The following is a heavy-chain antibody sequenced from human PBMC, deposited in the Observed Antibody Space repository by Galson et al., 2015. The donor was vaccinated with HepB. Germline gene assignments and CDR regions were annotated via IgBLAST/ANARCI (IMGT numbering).Heavy chain of an antibody. D-gene: IGHD6-13*01. CDR1: GFTFSSYG. CDR2: IRYDGSNK. J-gene: IGHJ3*02. CDR3: AKDIRAAAGTPDAFDI. V-gene: IGHV3-30*02. Sequence: SLRLSCAASGFTFSSYGMHWVRQAPGKGLEWVAFIRYDGSNKYYADSVKGRFTISRDNSKSTLYLQMNSLRAEDTAVYYCAKDIRAAAGTPDAFDIWGQGTMVTVSS.